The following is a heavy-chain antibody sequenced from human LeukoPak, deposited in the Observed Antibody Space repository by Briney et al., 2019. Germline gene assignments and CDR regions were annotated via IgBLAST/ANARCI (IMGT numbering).Heavy chain of an antibody. Sequence: GESLKISCQASGYTFANYWIAWVRQMHGKGLECMGIIHPGESETKYSSSFQGQVTISADKSISTAYLQCRSLEASDTAMYYCAKLGYCSGHTRYSFFDSWGQGTLVTVSS. D-gene: IGHD2-15*01. J-gene: IGHJ4*02. CDR2: IHPGESET. V-gene: IGHV5-51*01. CDR3: AKLGYCSGHTRYSFFDS. CDR1: GYTFANYW.